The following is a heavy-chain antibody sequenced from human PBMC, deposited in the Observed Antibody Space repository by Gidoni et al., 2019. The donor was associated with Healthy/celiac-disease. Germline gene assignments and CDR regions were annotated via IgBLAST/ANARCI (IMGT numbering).Heavy chain of an antibody. Sequence: QLQLQVSGPGLVKPSETLSLTCTVSGGSISSSSYYWGWIRQPPGKGLEWIGSIYYSGSTYYNPSLKSRVTISVDTSNNQFSLKLSSVTAADTAVYYCARAPPSQYSGYDWDTAFDIWGQGTMVTVSS. J-gene: IGHJ3*02. D-gene: IGHD5-12*01. CDR1: GGSISSSSYY. CDR2: IYYSGST. V-gene: IGHV4-39*01. CDR3: ARAPPSQYSGYDWDTAFDI.